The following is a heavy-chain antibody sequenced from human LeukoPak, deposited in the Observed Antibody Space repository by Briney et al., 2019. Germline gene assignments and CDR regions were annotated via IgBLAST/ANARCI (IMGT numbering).Heavy chain of an antibody. V-gene: IGHV3-23*01. CDR2: IGGSGITT. Sequence: GGSPRLSCAASGFTFSSYAITWVRQAPGKGLEWVSTIGGSGITTYYADSVKGRFTISRDNSKNTLYLQMNSLRAEDTAVYYCAKGWHSSGWYVREFDYWGQGTLVTVSS. CDR3: AKGWHSSGWYVREFDY. CDR1: GFTFSSYA. D-gene: IGHD6-19*01. J-gene: IGHJ4*02.